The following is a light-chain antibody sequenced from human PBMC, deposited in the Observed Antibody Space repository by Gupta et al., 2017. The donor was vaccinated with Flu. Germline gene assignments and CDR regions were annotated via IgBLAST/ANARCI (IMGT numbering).Light chain of an antibody. CDR1: SSYVGSEN. CDR3: ASENDSRNNWV. CDR2: NDN. Sequence: RVTISSSGTSSYVGSENVCWYQQVPESAPNLLIYNDNRRNSGVPDRFSGSNFGTTATVTSTGLQAEDEADYYCASENDSRNNWVFGGGTKLYVL. V-gene: IGLV1-44*01. J-gene: IGLJ3*02.